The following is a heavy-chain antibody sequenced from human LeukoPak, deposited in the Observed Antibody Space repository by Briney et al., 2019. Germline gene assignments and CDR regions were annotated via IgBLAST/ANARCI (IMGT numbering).Heavy chain of an antibody. CDR1: GYSFSTYW. D-gene: IGHD2-2*01. CDR3: ARGAQLLGAFDI. J-gene: IGHJ3*02. Sequence: GESLKISCKGSGYSFSTYWIAWVRQMPGKGPEWMGIIYPGDSDTRYSPSFQGQVTISADKSISTAYLQWSSLKASDTAMYYCARGAQLLGAFDIWGQGTMVTVSS. V-gene: IGHV5-51*01. CDR2: IYPGDSDT.